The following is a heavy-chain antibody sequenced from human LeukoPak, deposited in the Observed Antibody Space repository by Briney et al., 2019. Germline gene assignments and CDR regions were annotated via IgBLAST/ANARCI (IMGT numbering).Heavy chain of an antibody. Sequence: SETLSLTCTVSGGSISSYYWSWVRQPPGKGLEWVGYIYYSGSTNYNPSLKSRVTISVDTSKNQFSLKLNSVTAADTAVYYCARHGMSTNGVVFDYWGQGTLVTVSS. CDR2: IYYSGST. D-gene: IGHD2-8*01. CDR3: ARHGMSTNGVVFDY. CDR1: GGSISSYY. V-gene: IGHV4-59*08. J-gene: IGHJ4*02.